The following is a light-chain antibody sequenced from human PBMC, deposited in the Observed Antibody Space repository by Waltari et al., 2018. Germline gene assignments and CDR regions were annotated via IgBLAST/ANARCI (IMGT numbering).Light chain of an antibody. CDR3: QQLNSFPRT. CDR1: QSITTS. Sequence: DIQMTQSPSTLSASVGDTVIFSCRASQSITTSLAWYQQKPGKAPDVLIYGASNLESGVPSRFSGSGSGTEFTLTISSLQPDDFATYYCQQLNSFPRTFGQGTRLEIK. J-gene: IGKJ2*01. CDR2: GAS. V-gene: IGKV1-5*03.